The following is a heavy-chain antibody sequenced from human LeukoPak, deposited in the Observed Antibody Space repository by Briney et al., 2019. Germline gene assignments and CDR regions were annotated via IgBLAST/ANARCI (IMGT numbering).Heavy chain of an antibody. CDR3: ARDPREWELPYY. CDR1: XSSYY. J-gene: IGHJ4*02. V-gene: IGHV4-39*07. Sequence: XSSYYXGWLRQPPGKGLEWIGSIYYSGSTYYNPSLKGRVTISVDTSKNQFSLKLSSVTAADTAVYYCARDPREWELPYYWGQGTLVTVSS. D-gene: IGHD1-26*01. CDR2: IYYSGST.